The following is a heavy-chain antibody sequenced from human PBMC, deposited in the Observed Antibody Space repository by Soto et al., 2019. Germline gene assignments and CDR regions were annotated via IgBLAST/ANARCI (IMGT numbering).Heavy chain of an antibody. CDR2: INHSGST. J-gene: IGHJ6*02. D-gene: IGHD4-4*01. V-gene: IGHV4-34*01. CDR3: ARGRVYSNPYYYYGMDV. CDR1: GGSFSGYY. Sequence: PSETLSLTCAVYGGSFSGYYWSWIRQPPGEGLEWIGEINHSGSTNYNPSLKSRVTISVDTSKNQFSLKLSSVTAADTAVYYCARGRVYSNPYYYYGMDVWGQGTTVTVSS.